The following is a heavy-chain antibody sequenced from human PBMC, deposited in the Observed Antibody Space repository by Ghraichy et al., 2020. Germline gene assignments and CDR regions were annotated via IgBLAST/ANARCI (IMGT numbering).Heavy chain of an antibody. V-gene: IGHV3-33*01. J-gene: IGHJ6*02. CDR2: IWYDGSNK. Sequence: GSLRLSCAASGFTFSSYGMHWVRQAPGKGLEWVAVIWYDGSNKYYADSVKGRFTISRDNSKNTLYLQMNSLRAEDTAVYYCARDLYSYGDRYYYYGMDVWGQGTTVTVSS. CDR3: ARDLYSYGDRYYYYGMDV. CDR1: GFTFSSYG. D-gene: IGHD5-18*01.